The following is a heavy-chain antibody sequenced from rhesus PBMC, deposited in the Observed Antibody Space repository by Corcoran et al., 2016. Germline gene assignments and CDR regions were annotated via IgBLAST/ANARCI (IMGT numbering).Heavy chain of an antibody. CDR2: IYGSSTST. D-gene: IGHD6-43*01. J-gene: IGHJ4*01. CDR3: ARDKAAARNFDY. Sequence: QVQLQESGPGVVKPSETLSLTCAVSGGSISDRYRWSWIRQPPGKGLEWIGYIYGSSTSTNYNPSLKSRVTISKDTSKNQFSLKLSSVTAADTAVYYCARDKAAARNFDYWGQGVLVTVSS. V-gene: IGHV4S10*01. CDR1: GGSISDRYR.